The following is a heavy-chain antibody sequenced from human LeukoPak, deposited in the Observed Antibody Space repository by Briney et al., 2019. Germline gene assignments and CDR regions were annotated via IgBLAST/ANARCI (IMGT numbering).Heavy chain of an antibody. CDR3: ARGYKTPGRDYYYGMDV. Sequence: SETLSLTCTVSGGSISSSSYYWGWIRQPPGKGLEWIGSIYYSGSTYYNPSLKSRVTISVDTSKNQFSLKLSSVTAADTAVYYCARGYKTPGRDYYYGMDVWGQGTTVTVSS. CDR1: GGSISSSSYY. V-gene: IGHV4-39*07. CDR2: IYYSGST. J-gene: IGHJ6*02. D-gene: IGHD2-15*01.